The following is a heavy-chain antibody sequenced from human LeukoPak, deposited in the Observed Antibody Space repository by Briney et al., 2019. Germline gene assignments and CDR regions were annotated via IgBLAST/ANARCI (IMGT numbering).Heavy chain of an antibody. CDR2: ISYSGTT. Sequence: SQTLSLTCTVSGGSISSGGYYWSWIRQHPGKGLEWIGYISYSGTTYSNPSLKSRPTISEDTSKNQFSLKLSSVTAADTAVYYCARGWNYFDDWGQGTLVTVSS. CDR1: GGSISSGGYY. D-gene: IGHD2-15*01. V-gene: IGHV4-30-4*08. J-gene: IGHJ4*02. CDR3: ARGWNYFDD.